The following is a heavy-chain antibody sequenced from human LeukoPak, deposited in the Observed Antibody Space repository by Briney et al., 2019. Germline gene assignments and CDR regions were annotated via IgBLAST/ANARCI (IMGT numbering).Heavy chain of an antibody. CDR1: GGSISSGDYY. V-gene: IGHV4-30-4*01. Sequence: SQTLSLTCTVSGGSISSGDYYWSWIRQPPGKGLEWIGYIYYSGSTYYTPSLKSRVTISVDTSKNQLSLTLSSVTAADTAVYYCARAVGYCSSTSCYVRKSAYYFDYWGQGTLVTVSS. J-gene: IGHJ4*02. CDR2: IYYSGST. CDR3: ARAVGYCSSTSCYVRKSAYYFDY. D-gene: IGHD2-2*03.